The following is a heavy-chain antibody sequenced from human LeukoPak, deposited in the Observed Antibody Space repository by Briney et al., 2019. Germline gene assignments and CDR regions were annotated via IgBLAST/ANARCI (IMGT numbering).Heavy chain of an antibody. V-gene: IGHV1-2*02. Sequence: GAAVKVSCKASGYTFTGYYLHWVRQAPGQGLEWVGWINPNSGGTNYAQKFQGRGTMTRATAISKAYMELSRLRSDHSAVYYCARVSGYESSGYYGFDYWGQGTLVTVP. CDR3: ARVSGYESSGYYGFDY. CDR1: GYTFTGYY. J-gene: IGHJ4*02. CDR2: INPNSGGT. D-gene: IGHD3-22*01.